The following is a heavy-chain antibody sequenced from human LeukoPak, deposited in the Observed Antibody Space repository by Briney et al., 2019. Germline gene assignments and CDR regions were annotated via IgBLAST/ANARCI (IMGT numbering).Heavy chain of an antibody. CDR3: ARGGGLDV. CDR1: GFTFASYA. CDR2: TSYDGNNK. D-gene: IGHD3-16*01. J-gene: IGHJ6*02. Sequence: GGSLRLSCAASGFTFASYAVHWVRQAPGKGLEWVAVTSYDGNNKYYAESVKGRFTISRDNAKNSLYLQMSNLRAEDTAVYFCARGGGLDVWGQGATVTVSS. V-gene: IGHV3-30-3*01.